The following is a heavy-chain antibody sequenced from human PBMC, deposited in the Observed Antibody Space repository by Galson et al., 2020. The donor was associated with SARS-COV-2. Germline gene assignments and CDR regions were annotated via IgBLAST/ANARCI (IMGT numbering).Heavy chain of an antibody. CDR1: GYTFIDNS. Sequence: ASVVSCKASGYTFIDNSLVWVRQAPGQGLDWMGWINPKSGDTNYAQTFQGRVTLTRDTSIGTAYMELSGLTSDDTAVYYCARNGGGLGYWGQGTLVTVSS. V-gene: IGHV1-2*02. J-gene: IGHJ4*02. CDR3: ARNGGGLGY. CDR2: INPKSGDT.